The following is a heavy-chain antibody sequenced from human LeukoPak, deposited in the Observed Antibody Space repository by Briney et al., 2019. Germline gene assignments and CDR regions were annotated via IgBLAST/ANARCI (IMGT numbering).Heavy chain of an antibody. CDR3: ARDRSPGGSRSRSNWFDP. CDR2: ISAYNGNT. V-gene: IGHV1-18*01. Sequence: ASVTVSCKASGYTFTSYGISWVRQAPGQGLEGMGWISAYNGNTNYAQTLQGRVTITTDTSTSTAYMEVRRLRSDDTAVYYCARDRSPGGSRSRSNWFDPWGQGTLVTVSS. D-gene: IGHD3-10*01. J-gene: IGHJ5*02. CDR1: GYTFTSYG.